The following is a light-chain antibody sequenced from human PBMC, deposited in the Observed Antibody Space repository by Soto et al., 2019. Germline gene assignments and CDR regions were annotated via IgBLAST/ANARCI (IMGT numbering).Light chain of an antibody. CDR3: TSYTSSSTDV. CDR1: SSDVGAYDY. Sequence: QSVLTQPASVSGSPGQSITISCTGTSSDVGAYDYVSWYQQHPGKVPKFMIYEVANRPPGVSHRFSGSKSGNTASLTISGLQDEDEADYYCTSYTSSSTDVFGTGTKLTVL. CDR2: EVA. V-gene: IGLV2-14*01. J-gene: IGLJ1*01.